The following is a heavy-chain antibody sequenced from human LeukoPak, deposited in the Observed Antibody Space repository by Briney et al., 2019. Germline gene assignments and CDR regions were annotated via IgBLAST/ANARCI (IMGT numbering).Heavy chain of an antibody. CDR1: GGSISSGSYY. CDR3: AGFANDYGDYVGDIHFDY. Sequence: PSETLSLTCTVSGGSISSGSYYWSWIRQPAGKGLEWIGRIYTSGSTNYNPSLKSRVTISVDTSKNQFSLKLSSVTAADTAVYYCAGFANDYGDYVGDIHFDYWGQGTLVTVSS. J-gene: IGHJ4*02. D-gene: IGHD4-17*01. V-gene: IGHV4-61*02. CDR2: IYTSGST.